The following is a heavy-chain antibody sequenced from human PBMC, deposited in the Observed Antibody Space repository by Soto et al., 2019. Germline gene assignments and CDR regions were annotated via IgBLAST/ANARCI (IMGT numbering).Heavy chain of an antibody. D-gene: IGHD2-2*01. CDR3: ARARRCSSTSCYLGWFDP. CDR2: INAGNGNT. J-gene: IGHJ5*02. V-gene: IGHV1-3*01. Sequence: ASVKVSCKASGYTFTSYAMHWVRQAPGQRLEWMGWINAGNGNTKYSQKFQGRVTITRDTSASTAYMELSSLRSEDTAVYYCARARRCSSTSCYLGWFDPWGQGTLVTVSS. CDR1: GYTFTSYA.